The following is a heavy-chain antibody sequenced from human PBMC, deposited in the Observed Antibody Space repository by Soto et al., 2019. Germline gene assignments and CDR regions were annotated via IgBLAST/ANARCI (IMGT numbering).Heavy chain of an antibody. Sequence: ASEALSLTCTVSGGSISSGGYYWSWIRQHPGKGLEWIGYIYYSGSTYYNPSLKSRVTISVDTSKNQFSLKLSSVTAADTAVYYCARMYSSSRAHDYWGQGTLVTVSS. CDR3: ARMYSSSRAHDY. V-gene: IGHV4-31*03. CDR2: IYYSGST. D-gene: IGHD6-6*01. CDR1: GGSISSGGYY. J-gene: IGHJ4*02.